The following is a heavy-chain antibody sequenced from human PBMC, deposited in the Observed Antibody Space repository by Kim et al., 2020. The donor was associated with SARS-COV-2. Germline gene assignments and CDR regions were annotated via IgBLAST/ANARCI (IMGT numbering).Heavy chain of an antibody. CDR3: ARVRRSYYGSGSPPRNWFDP. D-gene: IGHD3-10*01. J-gene: IGHJ5*02. Sequence: RVTISVDTSKNQFSLKLSSVTAADTAVYYCARVRRSYYGSGSPPRNWFDPWGQGTLVTVSS. V-gene: IGHV4-34*01.